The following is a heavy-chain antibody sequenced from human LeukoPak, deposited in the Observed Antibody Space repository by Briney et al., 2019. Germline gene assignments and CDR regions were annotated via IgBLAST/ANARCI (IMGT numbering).Heavy chain of an antibody. D-gene: IGHD1-26*01. CDR1: GFTFSTYG. Sequence: GGXXRLSCAASGFTFSTYGMHWVRQAPGKGLEWVAFIQYDGGIKYSADSVKGRFTISRDSSKKTLYLQMNSLRAEDTAVYYCAKFKSGNYNGFDYWGQGTLVTVSS. V-gene: IGHV3-30*02. CDR2: IQYDGGIK. J-gene: IGHJ4*02. CDR3: AKFKSGNYNGFDY.